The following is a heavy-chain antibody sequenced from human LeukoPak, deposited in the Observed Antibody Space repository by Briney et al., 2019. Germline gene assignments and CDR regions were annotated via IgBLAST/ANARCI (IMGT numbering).Heavy chain of an antibody. J-gene: IGHJ4*02. CDR2: ISYDGSNK. CDR3: ARARITMVRGVPY. CDR1: GFTFSSYA. Sequence: GGSLRLSCAASGFTFSSYAMHRVRQAPGKGLESVAVISYDGSNKYYAGSVKGRFTISRDNSKNTLYLQMNSLRAEDTAVYYGARARITMVRGVPYWGQGTLVTVSS. V-gene: IGHV3-30*04. D-gene: IGHD3-10*01.